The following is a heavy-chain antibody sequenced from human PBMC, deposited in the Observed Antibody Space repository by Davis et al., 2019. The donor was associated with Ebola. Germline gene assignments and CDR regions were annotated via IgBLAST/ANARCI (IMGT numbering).Heavy chain of an antibody. CDR1: GFTFSTSW. Sequence: GESLKISCTASGFTFSTSWMTWVRQAPGRGLEWVANINQDGSGKYYVDSVKGRFTTSRDNAKKSVYLHMNSLRAEDTAVYYCARGLLDTVMMVTATGGDLDYWSQGTLVTVSS. V-gene: IGHV3-7*03. CDR2: INQDGSGK. J-gene: IGHJ4*02. CDR3: ARGLLDTVMMVTATGGDLDY. D-gene: IGHD2-21*02.